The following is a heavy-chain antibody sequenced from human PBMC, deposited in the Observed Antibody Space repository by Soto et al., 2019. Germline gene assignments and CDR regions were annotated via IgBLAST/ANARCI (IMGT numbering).Heavy chain of an antibody. CDR3: ARALRITMVRGVPGY. Sequence: ASVKVSCKASGYTFTSYYIHWVRQAPGQGLEWMGIINPSGGSTSYAQKFQGRVTMTRDTSTSTVYMELSSLRSEDTAVYYCARALRITMVRGVPGYWGQGTLVTVSS. J-gene: IGHJ4*02. CDR2: INPSGGST. V-gene: IGHV1-46*01. D-gene: IGHD3-10*01. CDR1: GYTFTSYY.